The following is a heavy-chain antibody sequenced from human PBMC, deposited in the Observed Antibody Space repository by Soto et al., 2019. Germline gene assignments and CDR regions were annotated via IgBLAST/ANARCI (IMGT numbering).Heavy chain of an antibody. CDR2: IIPSFGTA. Sequence: QVQLVQSGAEVKKPGSSVKVSCKASGATFSSYAISWVRQAPGQGLEWMGGIIPSFGTANYAQKFQGRVTITADEYTSTDYMELGSLRSEDTAVYYCASNYDILTGYPATENDAFGIWGQGTMVTVSS. J-gene: IGHJ3*02. CDR1: GATFSSYA. V-gene: IGHV1-69*01. CDR3: ASNYDILTGYPATENDAFGI. D-gene: IGHD3-9*01.